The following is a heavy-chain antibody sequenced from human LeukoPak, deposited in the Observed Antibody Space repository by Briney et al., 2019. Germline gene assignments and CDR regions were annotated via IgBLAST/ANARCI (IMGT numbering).Heavy chain of an antibody. V-gene: IGHV3-48*03. Sequence: QLVESGGGLVQPGRSLRLSCAASGFTFNTYEMNWVRQAPGQGLEWISYITGSGSTIYHADSVKGRFTISRDNAKNSLYLQMNSLRAEDTAIYYCARGHTISFYYGMDVWGQGTTVTVSS. CDR2: ITGSGSTI. J-gene: IGHJ6*02. CDR1: GFTFNTYE. CDR3: ARGHTISFYYGMDV. D-gene: IGHD5-24*01.